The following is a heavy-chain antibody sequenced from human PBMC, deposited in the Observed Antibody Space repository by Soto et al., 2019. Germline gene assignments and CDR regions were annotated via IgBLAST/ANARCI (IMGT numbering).Heavy chain of an antibody. CDR1: GGSISRGDYY. CDR2: IYRRGST. J-gene: IGHJ2*01. D-gene: IGHD2-8*01. V-gene: IGHV4-30-4*01. CDR3: ARRPWTNNWYFDL. Sequence: QVQLQESGPGLVKPSETLSLTCTVSGGSISRGDYYWSWIRQPPGKGLEWIGYIYRRGSTFYNPSQKSRVSISVETSKNQFSLQLSSVTAADTAFYYCARRPWTNNWYFDLWGRGTLVTVSS.